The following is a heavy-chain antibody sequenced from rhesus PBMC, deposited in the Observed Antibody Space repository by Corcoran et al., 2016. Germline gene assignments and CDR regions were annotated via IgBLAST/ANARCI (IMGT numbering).Heavy chain of an antibody. CDR1: GGSISSSY. D-gene: IGHD6-25*01. CDR2: IYGSGSST. CDR3: ASGAAAGYY. V-gene: IGHV4-169*02. Sequence: QLQLQESGPGLVKHSETLSVTCAVSGGSISSSYWSWIRQAPGKGLAWIGYIYGSGSSTNYNPSLKSQFTLSVDTSKNQLSLKRSAVTAADTAVYYCASGAAAGYYWGQGVLVTVSS. J-gene: IGHJ4*01.